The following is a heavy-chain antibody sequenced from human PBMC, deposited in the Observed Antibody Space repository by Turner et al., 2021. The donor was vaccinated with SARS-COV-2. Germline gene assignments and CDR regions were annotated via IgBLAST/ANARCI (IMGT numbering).Heavy chain of an antibody. V-gene: IGHV3-49*03. CDR2: IRSKAYGGTT. Sequence: EVQLVESGGGLVQPGRSLRLSCTASGFTFGDYAMSWFRQAPGKGLVWVGFIRSKAYGGTTEYAASVKGRFTISRDDSKSIAYLHMNSLKTEDTAVYYCTSDSSGYYGEGGDYWGQGTLVTVSS. CDR3: TSDSSGYYGEGGDY. CDR1: GFTFGDYA. J-gene: IGHJ4*02. D-gene: IGHD3-22*01.